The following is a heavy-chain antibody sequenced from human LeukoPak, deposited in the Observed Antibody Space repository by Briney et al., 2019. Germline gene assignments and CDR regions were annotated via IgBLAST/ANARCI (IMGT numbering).Heavy chain of an antibody. CDR2: INPSGGST. V-gene: IGHV1-46*01. CDR1: GYTFTSYY. D-gene: IGHD6-13*01. CDR3: ARDSSSWGNYGMDV. J-gene: IGHJ6*02. Sequence: ASVKVSCKASGYTFTSYYIHWVRQAPGQGLEWMGIINPSGGSTSYPQKFQDRVTMTRDTSTSTAYMELSRLRSDDTAVYYCARDSSSWGNYGMDVWGQGTTVTVSS.